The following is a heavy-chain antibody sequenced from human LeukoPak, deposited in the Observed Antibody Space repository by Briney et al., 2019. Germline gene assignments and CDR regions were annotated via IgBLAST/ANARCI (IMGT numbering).Heavy chain of an antibody. Sequence: GGSLRLSCAASGFTFSSYGMTWVRQAPGKGLEWVSAISGSGGSTYYADSVKGRFTISRDTSQNTLSLQMNSLRAEDTAVYYCVKVSAQSSSWRFDSWGQGTLVIVSS. CDR3: VKVSAQSSSWRFDS. J-gene: IGHJ4*02. CDR1: GFTFSSYG. V-gene: IGHV3-23*01. D-gene: IGHD6-13*01. CDR2: ISGSGGST.